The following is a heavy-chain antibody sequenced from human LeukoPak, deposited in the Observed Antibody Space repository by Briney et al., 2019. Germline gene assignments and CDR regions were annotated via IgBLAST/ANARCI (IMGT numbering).Heavy chain of an antibody. CDR2: IIPIFGTA. J-gene: IGHJ4*02. V-gene: IGHV1-69*06. CDR3: ARGEVGATDRVIDY. CDR1: GGTFSSYA. Sequence: SVKVSCKASGGTFSSYAISWVRQAPGQGLEWMGGIIPIFGTANYAQKFQGRVTITADKSTSTAYMELSSLRSEDTAVYYCARGEVGATDRVIDYWGQGTLVTVSS. D-gene: IGHD1-26*01.